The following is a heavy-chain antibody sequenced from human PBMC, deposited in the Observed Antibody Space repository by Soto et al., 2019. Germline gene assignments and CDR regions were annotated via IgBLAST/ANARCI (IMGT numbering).Heavy chain of an antibody. CDR3: AKDLPLRYFDWPPPYYFDY. CDR1: GFTFSSYA. J-gene: IGHJ4*02. CDR2: ISGSGGST. Sequence: GGSLRLSCAASGFTFSSYAMSWVRQAPGKGLEWVSAISGSGGSTYYADSVKGRFTISRDNSKNTLYLQMNSLRAEDTAVYYCAKDLPLRYFDWPPPYYFDYWGQGTLVTVSS. D-gene: IGHD3-9*01. V-gene: IGHV3-23*01.